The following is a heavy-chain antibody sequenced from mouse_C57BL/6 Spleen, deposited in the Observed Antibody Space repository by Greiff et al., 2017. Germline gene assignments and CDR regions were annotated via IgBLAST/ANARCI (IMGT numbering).Heavy chain of an antibody. D-gene: IGHD3-2*02. CDR3: ARAQATGAWFAY. V-gene: IGHV1-26*01. Sequence: EVQLQQSGPELVKPGASVKISCKASGYTFTDYYMNWVKQSHGKSLEWIGDINPNNGGTSYNQKFKGKATLTVDKSSSTAYMELRSLTSEDSAVYYCARAQATGAWFAYWGQGTLVTVSA. CDR2: INPNNGGT. CDR1: GYTFTDYY. J-gene: IGHJ3*01.